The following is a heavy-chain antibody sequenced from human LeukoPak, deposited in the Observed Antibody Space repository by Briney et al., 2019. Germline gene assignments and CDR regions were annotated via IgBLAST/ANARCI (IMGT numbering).Heavy chain of an antibody. CDR1: GVPFSTHW. CDR2: INQDGSLK. V-gene: IGHV3-7*05. J-gene: IGHJ4*02. D-gene: IGHD3-10*01. CDR3: ARSNREFASGSGDY. Sequence: PGGSLRLSCAASGVPFSTHWMSWVRQAPGKGLEWVANINQDGSLKSCVDSVKGRFSISRDNAKNSLYLQMNSLRAEDTAVYYCARSNREFASGSGDYWGQGTLVTVSS.